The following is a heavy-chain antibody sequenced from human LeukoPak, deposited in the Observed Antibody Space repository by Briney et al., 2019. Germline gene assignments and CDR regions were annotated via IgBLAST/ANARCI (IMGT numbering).Heavy chain of an antibody. J-gene: IGHJ6*02. CDR2: ISGSGGST. CDR1: GFTFSSYA. Sequence: PGGSLRLSCAAAGFTFSSYAMSWVRQAPGEGRGWVSAISGSGGSTYSEDPVKGRFAISRDNSKNTLYLQMNSLRAEDTAVYDCAKDSGVWGQGTTVTVSS. V-gene: IGHV3-23*01. CDR3: AKDSGV.